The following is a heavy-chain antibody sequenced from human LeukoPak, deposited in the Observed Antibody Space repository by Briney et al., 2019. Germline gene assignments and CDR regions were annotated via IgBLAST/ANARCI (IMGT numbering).Heavy chain of an antibody. V-gene: IGHV4-59*01. J-gene: IGHJ4*02. CDR1: SGSINSNY. CDR3: ASSYSTTWFDY. D-gene: IGHD6-13*01. CDR2: IYYSGTT. Sequence: SETLSLTCTVSSGSINSNYWSWIRQPPGKGLEWIGHIYYSGTTDYNPSLKSRVTMSIDTSKNQFSLKLSSVTAADTAVYYCASSYSTTWFDYWGQGTLVTVS.